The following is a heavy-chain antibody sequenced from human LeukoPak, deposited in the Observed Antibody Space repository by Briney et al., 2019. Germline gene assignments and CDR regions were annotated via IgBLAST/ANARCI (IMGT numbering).Heavy chain of an antibody. CDR1: GGSISRYY. V-gene: IGHV4-59*12. CDR3: ARLVASYGYYYFYMDV. D-gene: IGHD5-12*01. Sequence: SETLSLTCTVSGGSISRYYWSWIRQPPGKGLEWIGYVYYSGSTDYTPSLKSRVTISVDTSKNQFSLKVSSVTAADTAVYYCARLVASYGYYYFYMDVWGKGTTVTVSS. J-gene: IGHJ6*03. CDR2: VYYSGST.